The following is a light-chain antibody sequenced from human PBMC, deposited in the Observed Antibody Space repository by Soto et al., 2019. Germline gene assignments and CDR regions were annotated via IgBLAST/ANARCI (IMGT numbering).Light chain of an antibody. Sequence: EIVMTQSPGTLSVSPGERATLSCRASQSVSSSLAWYQQRPGQAPRLLIYGAPTRATGVPARFSGSGSGTEFTLTITSLQFEDFAVYYCQQYNNWPPYTFGQGTKLQIK. CDR3: QQYNNWPPYT. CDR1: QSVSSS. V-gene: IGKV3-15*01. J-gene: IGKJ2*01. CDR2: GAP.